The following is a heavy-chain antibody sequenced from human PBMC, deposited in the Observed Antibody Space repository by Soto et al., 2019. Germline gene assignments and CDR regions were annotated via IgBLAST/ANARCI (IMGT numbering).Heavy chain of an antibody. D-gene: IGHD4-17*01. V-gene: IGHV3-23*01. CDR2: ISGSGGST. Sequence: GGSLRLSCAASGFTFSSYAMSWVRQAPGKGLEWVSAISGSGGSTYYADSVKGRFTISRDNSKNTLYLQMNSLRAEDTAVYYCAKAKNPLGYGGNGLDYYYYYGMDVWGQGTTVTVSS. J-gene: IGHJ6*02. CDR1: GFTFSSYA. CDR3: AKAKNPLGYGGNGLDYYYYYGMDV.